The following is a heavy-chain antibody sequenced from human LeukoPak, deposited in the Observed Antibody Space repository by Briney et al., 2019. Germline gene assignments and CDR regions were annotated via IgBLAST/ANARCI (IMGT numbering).Heavy chain of an antibody. D-gene: IGHD3-10*01. V-gene: IGHV3-21*01. CDR1: GFTFSSYS. CDR3: ARDVWFGERQREFDP. CDR2: ISSSSSYI. Sequence: GGSLRLSCAASGFTFSSYSMNWVRQAPGKGLEWVSSISSSSSYIYYADSVKGRFTISRDNAKNSLYLQMNSLRAEDTAVYYCARDVWFGERQREFDPWGQGTLVTVSS. J-gene: IGHJ5*02.